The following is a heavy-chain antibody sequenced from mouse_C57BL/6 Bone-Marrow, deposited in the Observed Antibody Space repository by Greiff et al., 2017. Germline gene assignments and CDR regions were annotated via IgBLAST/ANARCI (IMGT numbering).Heavy chain of an antibody. CDR2: ISSGGSYT. V-gene: IGHV5-6*01. Sequence: EVQGVESGGDLVKPGGSLKLSCAASGFTFSSYGMSWVRQTPDKRLEWVATISSGGSYTYYPDSVKGRFTISRDNAKNTLYLQMSILESEDTAMYYCASSWDYWGQGTSVTVSS. CDR3: ASSWDY. CDR1: GFTFSSYG. J-gene: IGHJ4*01.